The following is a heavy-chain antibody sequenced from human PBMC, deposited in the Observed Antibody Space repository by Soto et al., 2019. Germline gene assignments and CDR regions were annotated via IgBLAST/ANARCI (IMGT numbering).Heavy chain of an antibody. J-gene: IGHJ4*02. D-gene: IGHD4-17*01. CDR2: INSDGSIT. CDR1: GFTFSSYW. CDR3: ARYTVKKGSDY. Sequence: GGSLRLSCAASGFTFSSYWMQWVRQAPGKGLVWVSHINSDGSITNYADSVKGRFTLSRDNAKNTLYLQMNSLRAEDTAVYYCARYTVKKGSDYWGPGTLVTVSS. V-gene: IGHV3-74*01.